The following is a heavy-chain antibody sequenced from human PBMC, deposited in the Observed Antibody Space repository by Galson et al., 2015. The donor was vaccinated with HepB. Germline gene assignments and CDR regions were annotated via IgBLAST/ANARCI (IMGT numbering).Heavy chain of an antibody. D-gene: IGHD2-2*01. V-gene: IGHV3-23*01. CDR1: GFTFSSYA. CDR2: ISGSGGST. CDR3: ATKEREYCSSTSCYLPHYGMDV. Sequence: SLRLSCAASGFTFSSYAMSWVRQAPGKGLEWVSAISGSGGSTYYADSVKGRFTISRDNSKNTLYLQMNSLRAKDTAVYYCATKEREYCSSTSCYLPHYGMDVWGQGTTVTVSS. J-gene: IGHJ6*02.